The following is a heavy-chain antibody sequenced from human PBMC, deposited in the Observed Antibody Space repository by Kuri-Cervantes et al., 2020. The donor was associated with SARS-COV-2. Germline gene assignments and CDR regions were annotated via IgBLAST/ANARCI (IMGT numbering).Heavy chain of an antibody. J-gene: IGHJ2*01. CDR1: GGSFSGYY. CDR3: ARTMIVVVIPWYFDL. D-gene: IGHD3-22*01. V-gene: IGHV4-34*01. Sequence: SETLSLTCAVYGGSFSGYYWSWIRQPPGKGLEWIGSIYYSGSTYYSPSLKSRVTISVDTSKNQFSLKLSSVTAADTAVYYCARTMIVVVIPWYFDLWGRGTLVTVSS. CDR2: IYYSGST.